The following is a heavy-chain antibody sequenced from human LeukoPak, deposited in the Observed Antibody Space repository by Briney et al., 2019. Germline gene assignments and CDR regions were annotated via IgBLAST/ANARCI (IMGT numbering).Heavy chain of an antibody. CDR2: IYYTGST. CDR3: AKLPVAGPLSEGFDI. J-gene: IGHJ3*02. Sequence: SETLSLTCSVSGGSISSDSSSSYFWAWIRQPPGRGVEWIGSIYYTGSTYQNPSLKSRVTIFVDTSNNQFSLKLSSLTAADTAVYFCAKLPVAGPLSEGFDIWGQGTLVTVSS. D-gene: IGHD6-19*01. V-gene: IGHV4-39*01. CDR1: GGSISSDSSSSYF.